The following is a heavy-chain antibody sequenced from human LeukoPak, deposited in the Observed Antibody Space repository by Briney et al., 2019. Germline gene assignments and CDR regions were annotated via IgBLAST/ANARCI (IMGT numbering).Heavy chain of an antibody. V-gene: IGHV3-30*03. CDR1: GFTFSSYG. CDR3: ARGRYDFWSLYYFDY. J-gene: IGHJ4*02. CDR2: ISYDGSNK. D-gene: IGHD3-3*01. Sequence: EGSLRLSCAASGFTFSSYGMHWVRQAPGKGLEWVAVISYDGSNKYYADSVKGRFTISRDNSKNTLYLQMNSLRAEDTAVYYCARGRYDFWSLYYFDYWGQGTLVTVSS.